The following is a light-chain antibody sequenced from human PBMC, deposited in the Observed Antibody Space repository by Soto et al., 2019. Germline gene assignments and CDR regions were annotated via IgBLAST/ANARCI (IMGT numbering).Light chain of an antibody. V-gene: IGKV3-15*01. CDR3: QQYNDWPRT. J-gene: IGKJ1*01. CDR2: GAS. CDR1: QSVSSN. Sequence: ILMTQSPATLSVSPGERATLSCRASQSVSSNLAWYQQKPGQGPRLHIYGASTRATGIPARFSGSGSGTEFTLTISSLQSEDFAVYFCQQYNDWPRTFGQGTKV.